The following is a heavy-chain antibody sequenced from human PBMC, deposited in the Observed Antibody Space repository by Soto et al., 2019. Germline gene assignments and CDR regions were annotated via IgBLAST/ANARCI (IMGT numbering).Heavy chain of an antibody. CDR1: GFTFSGYA. Sequence: EVQLLESGGDLVQPGGSLRLSCAASGFTFSGYAMNWVRQAPGKRLEWVSSITGTTGNTYYADSVKGRFTISRDNSKNTLYLQMSSLRAEDTAVYYCAKVTGQSCSGATCYPFDYWGQGTLVAVSS. D-gene: IGHD2-2*01. J-gene: IGHJ4*02. CDR2: ITGTTGNT. CDR3: AKVTGQSCSGATCYPFDY. V-gene: IGHV3-23*01.